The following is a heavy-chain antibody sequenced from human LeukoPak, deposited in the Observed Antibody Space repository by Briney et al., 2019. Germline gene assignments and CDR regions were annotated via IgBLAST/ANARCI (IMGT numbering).Heavy chain of an antibody. V-gene: IGHV1-18*01. D-gene: IGHD3-10*01. Sequence: GASVKVSCKASGYTFTSYGISWVRQAPGQGLEWMGWISAYNGTTNYAQKLRGRVTMTTDTSTSTAYMELRSLRSDDTAVYYCARENYFSVRGVITPPLDYWGQGTLVTVSS. CDR2: ISAYNGTT. CDR3: ARENYFSVRGVITPPLDY. J-gene: IGHJ4*02. CDR1: GYTFTSYG.